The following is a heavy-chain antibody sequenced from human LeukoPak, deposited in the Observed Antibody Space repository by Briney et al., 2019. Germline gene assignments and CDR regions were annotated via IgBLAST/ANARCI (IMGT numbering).Heavy chain of an antibody. CDR2: GHYTGRS. CDR1: GASINSYY. V-gene: IGHV4-59*08. D-gene: IGHD2-8*01. J-gene: IGHJ2*01. CDR3: ARREDVLWYFDL. Sequence: PSETLSLTCTVSGASINSYYWSWIRLPPGKGLEWIGFGHYTGRSNYNPSLKSRVTISVDTSKNQFSLKLSSVTAADTAVYYCARREDVLWYFDLWGRGTLATVSS.